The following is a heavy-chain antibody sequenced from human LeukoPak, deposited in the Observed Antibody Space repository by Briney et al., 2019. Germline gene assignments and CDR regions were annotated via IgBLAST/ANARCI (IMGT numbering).Heavy chain of an antibody. Sequence: PGGSLRLSCAASAFTFSSNYMSWVRQAPGKGLEWVSVIYSGGSTDYADSVKGRFTISSDNSKNTLYLQMNSLRAEDTAVYYCTGDSWTYTGGVKRNTYAYEYWGQGTLVTVSS. CDR3: TGDSWTYTGGVKRNTYAYEY. D-gene: IGHD5-18*01. CDR1: AFTFSSNY. CDR2: IYSGGST. J-gene: IGHJ4*02. V-gene: IGHV3-53*01.